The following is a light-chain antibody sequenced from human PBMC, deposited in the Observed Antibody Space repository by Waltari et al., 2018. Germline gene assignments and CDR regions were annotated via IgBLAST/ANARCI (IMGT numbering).Light chain of an antibody. CDR2: GAS. CDR3: QQYNNWPWT. CDR1: QSVSSS. V-gene: IGKV3-15*01. J-gene: IGKJ1*01. Sequence: EIVMTQSPATLSVSPGERATLSCRASQSVSSSVAWYQQKPGQAPRLLIFGASTRATGIPARFSGSGSGTELTLTISSLQSEDFAVYYCQQYNNWPWTFGQGTKVEIK.